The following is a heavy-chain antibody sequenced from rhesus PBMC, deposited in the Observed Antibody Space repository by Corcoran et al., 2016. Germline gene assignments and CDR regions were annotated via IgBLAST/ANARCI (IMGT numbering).Heavy chain of an antibody. CDR3: GRGAAIDY. J-gene: IGHJ4*01. CDR1: GYSISSGYD. CDR2: ISVSIGFT. Sequence: QVQLQESGRGLVKPSETLSLTCDVSGYSISSGYDWGWIHQPPGKGLEYFGYISVSIGFTYYNPSLKSRVTISKDTSKNQFSRKLTSVTAADTAVYYCGRGAAIDYWGQGVLVTVSS. V-gene: IGHV4-99*02. D-gene: IGHD6-25*01.